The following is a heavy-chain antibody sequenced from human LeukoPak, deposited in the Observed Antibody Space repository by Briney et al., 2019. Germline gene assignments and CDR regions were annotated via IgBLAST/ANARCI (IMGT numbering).Heavy chain of an antibody. J-gene: IGHJ4*02. CDR3: ARAYGSGTFGY. CDR1: GDTFTIYA. CDR2: ISAYNGNT. Sequence: GASVKVSCKASGDTFTIYAISWVRQAPGQGLEWMGWISAYNGNTNYAQNLQGRVTLTTDTSTSTAYMELRSLRSDATAVYYCARAYGSGTFGYWGQGTLVTVSS. D-gene: IGHD3-10*01. V-gene: IGHV1-18*01.